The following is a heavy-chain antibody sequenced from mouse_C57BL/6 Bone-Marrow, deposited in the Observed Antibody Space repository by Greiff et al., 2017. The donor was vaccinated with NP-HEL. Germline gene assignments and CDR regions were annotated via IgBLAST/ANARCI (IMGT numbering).Heavy chain of an antibody. V-gene: IGHV2-9-1*01. Sequence: VMLVESGPGLVAPSQSLSITCTVSGFSLTSYAISWVRQPPGKGLEWLGVIWTGGGTNYNSALKSRLSISKDNSKSQVFLKMNSLQTDDTARYYCARIPYYYGSSLWYFDVWGTGTTVTVSS. CDR3: ARIPYYYGSSLWYFDV. D-gene: IGHD1-1*01. CDR1: GFSLTSYA. J-gene: IGHJ1*03. CDR2: IWTGGGT.